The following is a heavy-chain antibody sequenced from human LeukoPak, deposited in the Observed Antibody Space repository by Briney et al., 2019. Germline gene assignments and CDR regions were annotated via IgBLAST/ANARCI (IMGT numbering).Heavy chain of an antibody. D-gene: IGHD6-13*01. CDR3: ARQDHSSSWYGYWYFDL. V-gene: IGHV4-59*08. J-gene: IGHJ2*01. CDR1: GGSFSGYY. CDR2: VYYSGDT. Sequence: SETLSLTCAVYGGSFSGYYWSWIRQPPGKGLEWIGYVYYSGDTDYNPSLKSRVTMSVDTSKNQFSLKLSSVTAADTAVYYCARQDHSSSWYGYWYFDLWGRGTLVTVSS.